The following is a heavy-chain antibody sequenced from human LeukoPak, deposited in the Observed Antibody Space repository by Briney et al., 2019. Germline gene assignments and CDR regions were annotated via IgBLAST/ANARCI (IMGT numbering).Heavy chain of an antibody. CDR3: ARDSDEMATLLGY. V-gene: IGHV4-59*01. Sequence: PSETLSLTCTVSGGSISSYYWSWIRQPPGKGLEWIGYIYYSGSTNYNPSLKSRVTISVDTSKNQFSLKLSSVTAADTAVYYCARDSDEMATLLGYWGQGTLVTVSS. CDR1: GGSISSYY. D-gene: IGHD5-24*01. CDR2: IYYSGST. J-gene: IGHJ4*02.